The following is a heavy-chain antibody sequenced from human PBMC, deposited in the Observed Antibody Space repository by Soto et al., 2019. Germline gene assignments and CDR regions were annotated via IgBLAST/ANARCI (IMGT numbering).Heavy chain of an antibody. CDR3: ARCASSVTTFYFDL. CDR2: INPGNGNT. V-gene: IGHV1-3*01. Sequence: QVQVVQSGAEVKKPGASVKVSCKASGYTFTSYAMHWVRQAPGQSLQWMGWINPGNGNTRYSQKFQGRVTITRDTSASTAYMELGSLRSEDTAVYYCARCASSVTTFYFDLWGRGTLVTVSS. D-gene: IGHD4-17*01. J-gene: IGHJ2*01. CDR1: GYTFTSYA.